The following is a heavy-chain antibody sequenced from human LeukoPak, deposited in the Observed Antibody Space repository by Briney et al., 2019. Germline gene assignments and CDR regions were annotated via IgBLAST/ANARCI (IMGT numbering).Heavy chain of an antibody. CDR2: ISAYNGNT. Sequence: ASVKVSCKASGYTFTSYGISWVRQAPGQGLEWMGWISAYNGNTNYAQKLQGRVTMTTDTSTSTAYMELRSLRSDDTAVYCCAREAGTTDYYYYGMDVWGQGTTVTVSS. CDR1: GYTFTSYG. V-gene: IGHV1-18*01. D-gene: IGHD1-7*01. J-gene: IGHJ6*02. CDR3: AREAGTTDYYYYGMDV.